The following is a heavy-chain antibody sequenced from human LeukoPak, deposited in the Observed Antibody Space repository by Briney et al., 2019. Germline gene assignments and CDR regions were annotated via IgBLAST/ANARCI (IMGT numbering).Heavy chain of an antibody. CDR1: GGTFSSYA. V-gene: IGHV1-69*13. CDR3: AGFGELSSPDY. D-gene: IGHD3-10*01. J-gene: IGHJ4*02. Sequence: GASVKVSCKASGGTFSSYAISWVRQAPGQGLEWMGGIIPIFGTANYAQKFQGRVTITADESTSTAYMELSSLRSGDTAVYYCAGFGELSSPDYWGQGTLVTVSS. CDR2: IIPIFGTA.